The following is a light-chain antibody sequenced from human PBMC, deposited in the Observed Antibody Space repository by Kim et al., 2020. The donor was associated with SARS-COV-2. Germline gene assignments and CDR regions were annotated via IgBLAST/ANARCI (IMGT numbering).Light chain of an antibody. J-gene: IGKJ1*01. Sequence: DIQMTQSPSSLSPFVGDRVTIACRASQAISNYLAWYQVKPGRVPRLLIYGASTLQSGVPSRFSGGGSGTDFTLTISNLQPEDVATYYCQKYNSAPRTFGQGTKVDIK. V-gene: IGKV1-27*01. CDR1: QAISNY. CDR2: GAS. CDR3: QKYNSAPRT.